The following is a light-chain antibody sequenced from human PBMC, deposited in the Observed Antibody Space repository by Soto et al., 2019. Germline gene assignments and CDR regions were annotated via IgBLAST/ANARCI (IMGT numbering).Light chain of an antibody. V-gene: IGLV2-14*01. Sequence: QSALTQPASVSGSPGQSITISCTGTNSDVGGYNFVSWYQQHPGKAPKLLIYDVRNRPSGGSNRFSGSKSGNTASLNISGLQAEDEADYYCSSYTSSSIPYVFGIGTKVTVL. J-gene: IGLJ1*01. CDR2: DVR. CDR1: NSDVGGYNF. CDR3: SSYTSSSIPYV.